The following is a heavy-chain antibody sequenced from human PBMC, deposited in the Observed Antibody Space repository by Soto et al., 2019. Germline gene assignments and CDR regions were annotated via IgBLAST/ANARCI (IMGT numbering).Heavy chain of an antibody. CDR2: IYPGDSDT. Sequence: PGESLKISCKGSGYSFTNYWIGWVRQMPGKGLEWMGIIYPGDSDTRYSPSFQGQVTISADKSISTAYLQWSSLKASDTAMYYCATSRRVAAAAVAGNYYYYYMDVWGTGTTVTVSS. D-gene: IGHD6-19*01. CDR3: ATSRRVAAAAVAGNYYYYYMDV. J-gene: IGHJ6*03. CDR1: GYSFTNYW. V-gene: IGHV5-51*01.